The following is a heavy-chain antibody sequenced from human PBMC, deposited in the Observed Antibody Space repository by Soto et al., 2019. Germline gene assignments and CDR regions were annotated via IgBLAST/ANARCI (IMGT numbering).Heavy chain of an antibody. CDR3: AKDSQFYYMDV. Sequence: EVQLVESGGGLAQPGRSLRLSCAASGFNINYYAMHWVRQAPGKGLEWVSGISWNSDIIGYADSVKDRFTISRDNAKNSLYLQMNSLRAEDTALYYCAKDSQFYYMDVWGQGTTVTVSS. V-gene: IGHV3-9*01. J-gene: IGHJ6*03. CDR2: ISWNSDII. CDR1: GFNINYYA.